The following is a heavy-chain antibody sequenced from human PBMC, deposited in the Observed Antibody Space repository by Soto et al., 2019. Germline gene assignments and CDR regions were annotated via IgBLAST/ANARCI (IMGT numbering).Heavy chain of an antibody. CDR3: AEEGYCSGGSCYSFYYYYGMDV. V-gene: IGHV3-30*18. J-gene: IGHJ6*02. Sequence: LRLSCAASGFTFSSYGMHWVRQAPGKGLEWVAVISYDGSNKYYADSVKGRFTISRDNSKNTLYLQMNSLRAEDTAVYYCAEEGYCSGGSCYSFYYYYGMDVWGQGTTVTVSS. CDR1: GFTFSSYG. D-gene: IGHD2-15*01. CDR2: ISYDGSNK.